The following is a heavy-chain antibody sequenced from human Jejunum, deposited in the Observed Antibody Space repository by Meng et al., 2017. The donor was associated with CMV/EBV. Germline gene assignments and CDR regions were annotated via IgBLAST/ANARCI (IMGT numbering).Heavy chain of an antibody. J-gene: IGHJ4*02. Sequence: SISNYYWSWIREPPGKGLEWSGYIYYSGSTNYNPSLKSRVTMSLDTSKTQFSLYLSSVTAADTAVYYCARGLRGYSYGFFGYFDYWGQGAPVTVSS. CDR1: SISNYY. CDR2: IYYSGST. D-gene: IGHD5-18*01. CDR3: ARGLRGYSYGFFGYFDY. V-gene: IGHV4-59*01.